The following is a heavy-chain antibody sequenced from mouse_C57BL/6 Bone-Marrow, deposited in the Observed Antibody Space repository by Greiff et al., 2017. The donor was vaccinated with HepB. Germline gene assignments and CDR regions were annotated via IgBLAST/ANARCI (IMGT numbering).Heavy chain of an antibody. CDR3: ARGEIYYDYAAWFAY. D-gene: IGHD2-4*01. Sequence: EVQLVESGGGLVKPGGSLKLSCAASGFTFSSYAMSWVRQTPEKRLEWVATISDGGSYTYYPDNVKGRFTISRDNAKNNLYLQMSHLKSEDTAMYYCARGEIYYDYAAWFAYWGQGTLVTVSA. CDR1: GFTFSSYA. V-gene: IGHV5-4*01. CDR2: ISDGGSYT. J-gene: IGHJ3*01.